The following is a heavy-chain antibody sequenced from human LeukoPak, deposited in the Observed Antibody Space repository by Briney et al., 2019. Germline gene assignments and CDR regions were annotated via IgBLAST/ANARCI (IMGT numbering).Heavy chain of an antibody. Sequence: PSGTLSLTCAVSGGSINSSNWWSWVRQPPGKGLEWIGEIYHSGSTNYNPSLKSRVTISVDKSKTQFSLKLSSVTAADTAVYYCARGSMIVVVDYWSFDLWGRGTLVTVSS. D-gene: IGHD3-22*01. J-gene: IGHJ2*01. CDR3: ARGSMIVVVDYWSFDL. CDR1: GGSINSSNW. V-gene: IGHV4-4*02. CDR2: IYHSGST.